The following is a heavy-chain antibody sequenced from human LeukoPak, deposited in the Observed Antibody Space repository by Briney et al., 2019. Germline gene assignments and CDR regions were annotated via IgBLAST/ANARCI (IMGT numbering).Heavy chain of an antibody. J-gene: IGHJ5*02. V-gene: IGHV1-2*02. CDR2: INPNSGGT. CDR1: GYTFTGYY. D-gene: IGHD3-9*01. Sequence: ASVKVSCKASGYTFTGYYMHWVRQAPGQGLEWMGWINPNSGGTNYAQKFQGRVTMTRDTSISTAYMELSRLRSDDTAVYYCARGNQSGVTCYDILTGYYFGDWFDPWGQGTLVTVSS. CDR3: ARGNQSGVTCYDILTGYYFGDWFDP.